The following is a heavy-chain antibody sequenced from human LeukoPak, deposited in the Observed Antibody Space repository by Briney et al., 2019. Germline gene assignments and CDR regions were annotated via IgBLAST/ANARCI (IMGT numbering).Heavy chain of an antibody. CDR1: GGSISSYY. J-gene: IGHJ4*02. D-gene: IGHD6-19*01. CDR2: IYTSGST. CDR3: ARESSGWNVLSRKTYYSFDY. V-gene: IGHV4-4*07. Sequence: PSETLSLTCTVSGGSISSYYWSWIRQPAGKGLEWIGRIYTSGSTNYNPSLKSRVTISVDTSKNQFSLKLSSVTAADTAVYYCARESSGWNVLSRKTYYSFDYWSQGTLVTVSS.